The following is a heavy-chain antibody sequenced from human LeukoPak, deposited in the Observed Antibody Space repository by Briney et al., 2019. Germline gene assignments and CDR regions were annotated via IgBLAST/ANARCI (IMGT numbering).Heavy chain of an antibody. CDR1: SYSISSGYY. J-gene: IGHJ5*02. CDR2: IYHSGST. D-gene: IGHD3-3*01. V-gene: IGHV4-38-2*02. Sequence: SETLSLTCTVSSYSISSGYYWGWIRQPPGKGLEWIGSIYHSGSTYYNPSLKSRVTISVDTSKNQFSLRLSSVTAAATAVYYCARVPHGETIFGVVLYWFDPWGQGTLVTVSS. CDR3: ARVPHGETIFGVVLYWFDP.